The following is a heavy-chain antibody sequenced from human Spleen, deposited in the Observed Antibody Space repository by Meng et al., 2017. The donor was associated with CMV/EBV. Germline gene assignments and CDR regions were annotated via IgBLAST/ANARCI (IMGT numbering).Heavy chain of an antibody. CDR1: GFTFSSYT. CDR2: ISGSGDST. D-gene: IGHD4/OR15-4a*01. Sequence: GESLKISCVGYGFTFSSYTMNWVRQTPGRGLEWVSSISGSGDSTYYAESVKGRFTISRDNSKNTLYVQMNSLRVEDTAVYYCATTSFGANSWEDYWGRGTLVTVSS. J-gene: IGHJ4*02. V-gene: IGHV3-23*01. CDR3: ATTSFGANSWEDY.